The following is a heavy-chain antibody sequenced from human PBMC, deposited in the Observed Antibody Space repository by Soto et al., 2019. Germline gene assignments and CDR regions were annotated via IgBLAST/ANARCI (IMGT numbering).Heavy chain of an antibody. V-gene: IGHV1-2*06. Sequence: ASVKVSCKASGYIFTDYYMHWVRQAPGQELGWMGRINPNSGGTNYAQKFQGRVTMTRDTSTSTVYMELSSLRSEDTAVYYCARRGNGFDIWGQGTMVTVSS. CDR2: INPNSGGT. CDR1: GYIFTDYY. D-gene: IGHD1-1*01. CDR3: ARRGNGFDI. J-gene: IGHJ3*02.